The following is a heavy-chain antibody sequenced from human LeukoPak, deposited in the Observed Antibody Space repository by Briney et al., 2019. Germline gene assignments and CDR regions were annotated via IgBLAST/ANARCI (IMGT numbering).Heavy chain of an antibody. CDR2: ISTSGSYI. V-gene: IGHV3-21*01. Sequence: GGSLRLSCAASGFTFSSYSMNWVRQAPGKGLEWVSYISTSGSYIYYSDSVKGRFTMSRDNAKNSLYLQMNGLRAEDTAVYYCARDARGHHAFDIWGQGTMVTVCS. CDR1: GFTFSSYS. J-gene: IGHJ3*02. CDR3: ARDARGHHAFDI. D-gene: IGHD3-16*01.